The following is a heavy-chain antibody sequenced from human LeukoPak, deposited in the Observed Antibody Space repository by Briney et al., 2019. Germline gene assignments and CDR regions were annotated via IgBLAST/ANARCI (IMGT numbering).Heavy chain of an antibody. J-gene: IGHJ4*02. CDR2: IRYDGSNK. CDR1: GFTFSSYG. D-gene: IGHD3-9*01. Sequence: PGGSLRLSCAASGFTFSSYGMHWVRQAPGKGLEWVAFIRYDGSNKYYADSVKGRFTISRDNSKNTLYLQMNSLRAEDTAVYYCAKALADILTGYSNWGQGTLVTVSS. CDR3: AKALADILTGYSN. V-gene: IGHV3-30*02.